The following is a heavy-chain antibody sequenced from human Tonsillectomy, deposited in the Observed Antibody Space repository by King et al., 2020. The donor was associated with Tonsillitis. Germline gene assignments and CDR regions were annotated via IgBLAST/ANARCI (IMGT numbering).Heavy chain of an antibody. CDR3: VKDDQFGQTGYYYMDV. D-gene: IGHD3-10*01. J-gene: IGHJ6*03. V-gene: IGHV3-43*02. CDR2: ISGDGGKT. CDR1: GFSFDDYA. Sequence: VQLLESGGGVVQTGGSLRLSCATSGFSFDDYAMRWVRQAPGKGLEWVSLISGDGGKTFYTNSVKGRFTISRDNSKNSLYLQMHSLRTEDTALYYCVKDDQFGQTGYYYMDVWGKGTTVTVSS.